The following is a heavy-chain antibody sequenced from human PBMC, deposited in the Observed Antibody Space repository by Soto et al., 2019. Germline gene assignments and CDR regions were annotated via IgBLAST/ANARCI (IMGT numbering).Heavy chain of an antibody. V-gene: IGHV4-39*02. Sequence: QLQLQESGPGLVKPSETLSLTCTVSGGSISSSSYYSGWIRQPPGKGLEWIGSIYYSGSTFYSPSLRSRVTISVDTSKNQFSLRVSSVTAADTAVYYCAREYSSAPDYWGQGTLVTVSS. D-gene: IGHD6-25*01. CDR3: AREYSSAPDY. CDR1: GGSISSSSYY. CDR2: IYYSGST. J-gene: IGHJ4*02.